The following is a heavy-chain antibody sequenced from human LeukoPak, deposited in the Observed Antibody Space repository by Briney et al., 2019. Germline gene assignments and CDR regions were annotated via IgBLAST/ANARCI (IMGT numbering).Heavy chain of an antibody. CDR2: IRSNGDTT. J-gene: IGHJ4*02. D-gene: IGHD2-15*01. CDR1: GFTFDNYA. V-gene: IGHV3-23*01. CDR3: AKGHTPLTVVVSHFNY. Sequence: GSLRLSCAASGFTFDNYAMSWVRQAPGKGLEWVSTIRSNGDTTYYADSVKGRFTISRDNSKNTLYLQMNGLRADDTAVYYCAKGHTPLTVVVSHFNYWGQGTLVSVSS.